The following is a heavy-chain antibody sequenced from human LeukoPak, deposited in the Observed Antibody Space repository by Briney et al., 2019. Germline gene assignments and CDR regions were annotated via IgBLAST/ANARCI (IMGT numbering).Heavy chain of an antibody. CDR1: GFTSSTYW. Sequence: PGGSLRLSCATSGFTSSTYWMSWVRQAPGKGLEWVSFISSSSSYIYNADSVKGRFTISRDNAKNSLYLQMNSLRAEDTAVYYCAGGTGGGFDYWGQGTLVTVSA. V-gene: IGHV3-21*01. CDR3: AGGTGGGFDY. CDR2: ISSSSSYI. D-gene: IGHD3-16*01. J-gene: IGHJ4*02.